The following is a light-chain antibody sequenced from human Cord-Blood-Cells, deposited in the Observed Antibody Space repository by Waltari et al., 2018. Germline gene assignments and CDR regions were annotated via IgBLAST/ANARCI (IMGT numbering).Light chain of an antibody. V-gene: IGKV3-11*01. Sequence: DIVLTQSPATLSLSPGERATLPCRASQSVSSYLAWYQQNPGQAPRLLIYDASNRATGIPARFSGSGSGTDFTLTISSLEPEDFAVYYCQQRSNWLLTFGGGTKVEIK. J-gene: IGKJ4*01. CDR3: QQRSNWLLT. CDR2: DAS. CDR1: QSVSSY.